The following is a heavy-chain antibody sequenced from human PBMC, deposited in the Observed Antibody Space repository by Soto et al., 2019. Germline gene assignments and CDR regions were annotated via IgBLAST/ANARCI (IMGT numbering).Heavy chain of an antibody. Sequence: ASVKVSCKASGYTFTGYYMHWVRQAPGQGLGWMGWINPNSGGTNYAQKFQGWVTMTRDTSISTAYMELSRLRSDDTAVYYCARDSSTRGNWFDPWGQGTLVTVSS. CDR2: INPNSGGT. CDR1: GYTFTGYY. V-gene: IGHV1-2*04. CDR3: ARDSSTRGNWFDP. D-gene: IGHD6-13*01. J-gene: IGHJ5*02.